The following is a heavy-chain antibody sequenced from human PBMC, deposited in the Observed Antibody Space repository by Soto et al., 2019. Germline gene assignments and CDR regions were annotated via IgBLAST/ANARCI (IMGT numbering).Heavy chain of an antibody. Sequence: QVQLVQSGAEVKKPGASVKVSCKASGYTFTSYAMHWVRQAPGQRLEWMGWINAGNGNTKYSQKFQGRVTITRDTSAITDYMDLSSLRSEDTAVYYCARNFHSSGWYGYMDVWGKGTTVTVSS. J-gene: IGHJ6*03. CDR1: GYTFTSYA. CDR2: INAGNGNT. D-gene: IGHD6-13*01. CDR3: ARNFHSSGWYGYMDV. V-gene: IGHV1-3*01.